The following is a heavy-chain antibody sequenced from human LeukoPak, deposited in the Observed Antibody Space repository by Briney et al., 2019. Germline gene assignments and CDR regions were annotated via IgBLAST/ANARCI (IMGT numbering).Heavy chain of an antibody. V-gene: IGHV4-39*01. CDR3: ARHGPGCGGDCYTV. J-gene: IGHJ4*02. D-gene: IGHD2-21*02. CDR1: GGSTSTVNYS. CDR2: IFYSGST. Sequence: PSETLSSTGPVPGGSTSTVNYSWGGIGHPPGKGLEGMGNIFYSGSTYYNPSLKSRVTISVDTSKNQFSLKLSSVTAADTAVYYCARHGPGCGGDCYTVWGQGALVTVSS.